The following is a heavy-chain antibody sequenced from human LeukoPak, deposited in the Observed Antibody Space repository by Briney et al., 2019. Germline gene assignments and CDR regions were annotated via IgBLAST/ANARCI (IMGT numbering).Heavy chain of an antibody. CDR3: ARSTITGYYFDY. V-gene: IGHV1-69*04. J-gene: IGHJ4*02. CDR1: GGTFSSYA. Sequence: GASVKVSCKASGGTFSSYAISWVRQAPGQGREWMGRIIPILGIANYAQKFQGRVTITADKSPSTAYMELSSLRSEDTAVYYCARSTITGYYFDYWGQGTLVTVSS. D-gene: IGHD5-12*01. CDR2: IIPILGIA.